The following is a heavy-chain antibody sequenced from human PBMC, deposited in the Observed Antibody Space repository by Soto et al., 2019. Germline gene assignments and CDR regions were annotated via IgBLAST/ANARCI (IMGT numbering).Heavy chain of an antibody. J-gene: IGHJ6*02. D-gene: IGHD3-22*01. Sequence: LKISCKGSGYSFTSYWIGWVRQMPGKGLEWMGIIYPGDSDTRYSPSFQGQVTISADKSISTAYLQWSSLKASDTAMYYCARHYDSSSLEYYYGMDVWGQGTTVTVSS. V-gene: IGHV5-51*01. CDR2: IYPGDSDT. CDR3: ARHYDSSSLEYYYGMDV. CDR1: GYSFTSYW.